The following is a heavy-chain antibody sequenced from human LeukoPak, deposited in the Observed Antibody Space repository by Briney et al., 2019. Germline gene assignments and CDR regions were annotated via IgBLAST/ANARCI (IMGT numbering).Heavy chain of an antibody. J-gene: IGHJ3*02. CDR1: GFTFSSYW. D-gene: IGHD3-3*01. CDR3: AREGSITIFGVAFNAFDI. Sequence: GGSLRLSCAASGFTFSSYWMHWVRQAPGKGLVWVSRINTDGSSTSYADSVKGRFTISRDNAKNTLYLQMNSLRAEDTAVYYCAREGSITIFGVAFNAFDIWGQGTMVTVSS. CDR2: INTDGSST. V-gene: IGHV3-74*01.